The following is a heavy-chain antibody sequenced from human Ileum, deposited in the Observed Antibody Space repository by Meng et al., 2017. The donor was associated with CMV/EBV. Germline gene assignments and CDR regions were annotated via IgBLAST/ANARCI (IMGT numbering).Heavy chain of an antibody. CDR2: ISQDGTVK. Sequence: GESLKISCAASGFIYSNFWMSWVRQPPGKGLEWVVSISQDGTVKEYADSVKGRFTVARDNAKKSVYLQMNSLRAEDTAMYYCTRVDYPWTQAGDYWGQGMLVTVSS. CDR3: TRVDYPWTQAGDY. D-gene: IGHD3/OR15-3a*01. J-gene: IGHJ4*02. V-gene: IGHV3-7*01. CDR1: GFIYSNFW.